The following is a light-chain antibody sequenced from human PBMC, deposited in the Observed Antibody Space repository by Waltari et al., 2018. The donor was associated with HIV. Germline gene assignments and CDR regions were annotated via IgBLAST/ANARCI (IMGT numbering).Light chain of an antibody. CDR2: QDG. CDR1: HLWDKY. J-gene: IGLJ3*02. CDR3: QAWDSSTWM. Sequence: SYELTQPPSVSVSPGQTARLTSSGDHLWDKYACWYQQKPGQSPVLVIYQDGKRPSGIPERFSGSNSGNTATLIISGTQAMDEADYYCQAWDSSTWMFGGGTKLTVL. V-gene: IGLV3-1*01.